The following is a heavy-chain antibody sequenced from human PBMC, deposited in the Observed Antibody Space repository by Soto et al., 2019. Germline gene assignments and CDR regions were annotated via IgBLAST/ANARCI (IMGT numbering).Heavy chain of an antibody. V-gene: IGHV1-69*06. CDR2: ISPLHNTS. CDR3: ARWSNWDALSYHGMDV. CDR1: GCDFTNYR. Sequence: QVQRLQSGAEVKKPGSSVKVSCKVSGCDFTNYRRNWVRHAPGQGLEWLRGISPLHNTSNCSLKVVGRSSVTAASSTSTVYMLLSGLTSDDTATYYCARWSNWDALSYHGMDVWGQGTTVTVSS. J-gene: IGHJ6*02. D-gene: IGHD1-20*01.